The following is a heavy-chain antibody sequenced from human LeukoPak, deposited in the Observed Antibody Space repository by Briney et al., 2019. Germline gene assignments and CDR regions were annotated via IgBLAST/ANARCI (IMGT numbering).Heavy chain of an antibody. D-gene: IGHD1-20*01. Sequence: ASVKVSCKTSGYTFTGYDIHWVRQAAGQGFEWMGWMHPNSGDTGYAHNLQGRITITRDSSTATVFMELSSLRSEDTAMYYCARGRLNGNVDFWGQGTLVTVSS. V-gene: IGHV1-8*01. CDR1: GYTFTGYD. J-gene: IGHJ4*02. CDR2: MHPNSGDT. CDR3: ARGRLNGNVDF.